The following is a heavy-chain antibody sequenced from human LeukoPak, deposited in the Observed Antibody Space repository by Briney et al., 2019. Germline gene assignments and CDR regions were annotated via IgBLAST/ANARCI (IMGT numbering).Heavy chain of an antibody. Sequence: PSETLSLTCAVYGGSFSGYYWSWIRQPPGKGLEWIGEINHSGSTNYNPSLKSRVTISVDTSKNQFSLKLSSVTAADTAVYYCFSYYDFWSGYQSMDYWGQGTLVTVSS. CDR3: FSYYDFWSGYQSMDY. D-gene: IGHD3-3*01. CDR1: GGSFSGYY. CDR2: INHSGST. J-gene: IGHJ4*02. V-gene: IGHV4-34*01.